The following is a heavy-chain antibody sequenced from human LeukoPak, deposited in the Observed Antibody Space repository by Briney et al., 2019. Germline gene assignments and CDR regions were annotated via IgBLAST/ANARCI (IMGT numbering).Heavy chain of an antibody. CDR3: ARDCSGGSRSKTPGYYYCYGMDV. J-gene: IGHJ6*02. D-gene: IGHD2-15*01. CDR1: GYTFTSYY. CDR2: INPSGGST. V-gene: IGHV1-46*01. Sequence: ASVKVSCKASGYTFTSYYMHWVRQAPGQGLEWMGIINPSGGSTSYAQKFQGRVTMTRDTSTSTVYMELSSLRSEDTAVYYCARDCSGGSRSKTPGYYYCYGMDVWGQGTTVTVSS.